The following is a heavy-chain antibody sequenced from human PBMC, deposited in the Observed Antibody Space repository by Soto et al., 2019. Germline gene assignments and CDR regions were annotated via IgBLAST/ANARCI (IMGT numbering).Heavy chain of an antibody. CDR1: GDSVSSNTAS. Sequence: PSQTLSLTCAISGDSVSSNTASWNWIRQSPSRGLEWLGRTYFRSKWYNDYAVSVKSRIIINPDTSNNQYSLQLHSVTPEDTAVYYYAKGDNLGPKTGYAFDPWGQGIMVTVSS. CDR2: TYFRSKWYN. D-gene: IGHD5-12*01. J-gene: IGHJ5*02. V-gene: IGHV6-1*01. CDR3: AKGDNLGPKTGYAFDP.